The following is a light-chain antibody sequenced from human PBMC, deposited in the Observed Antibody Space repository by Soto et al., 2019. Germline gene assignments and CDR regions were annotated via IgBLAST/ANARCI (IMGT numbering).Light chain of an antibody. J-gene: IGKJ4*01. Sequence: DIQMTQSPSSLSASVGDRVTITCRASQDIRNYLAWFQQIPGKAPKSLISAASTLQSGVPSRVSGRGSGTDFTLTISSLQPEDFATYYCQQYHSYPHTFGGGTKVDIK. CDR2: AAS. CDR1: QDIRNY. CDR3: QQYHSYPHT. V-gene: IGKV1-16*01.